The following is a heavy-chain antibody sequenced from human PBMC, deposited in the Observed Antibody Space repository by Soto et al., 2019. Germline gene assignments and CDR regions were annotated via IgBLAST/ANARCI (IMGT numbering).Heavy chain of an antibody. D-gene: IGHD4-17*01. V-gene: IGHV3-64D*06. CDR1: GFTFSMFS. J-gene: IGHJ5*02. Sequence: XVSLRLSCSASGFTFSMFSMHWVRQAPGKGLEYVSGISSNGDSTYYADSVKGRFTISRDNSKNTLYLQMSSLRAVDTAVYYCVHPRSTVQIPPTWGQGTLVTVYS. CDR3: VHPRSTVQIPPT. CDR2: ISSNGDST.